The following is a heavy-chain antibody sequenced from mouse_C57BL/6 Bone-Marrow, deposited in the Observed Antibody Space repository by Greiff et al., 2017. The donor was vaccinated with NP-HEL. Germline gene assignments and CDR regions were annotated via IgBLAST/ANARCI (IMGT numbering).Heavy chain of an antibody. Sequence: QVHVKQPGAELVKPGASVKLSCKASGYTFTSYWMHWVKQRPGRGLEWIGRIDPNSGGTKYNEKFKSKATLTVDKPSSTAYMQLSSLTSEDSAVYYCARDYYGSRYWYFDVWGTGTTVTVSS. J-gene: IGHJ1*03. CDR2: IDPNSGGT. V-gene: IGHV1-72*01. CDR1: GYTFTSYW. CDR3: ARDYYGSRYWYFDV. D-gene: IGHD1-1*01.